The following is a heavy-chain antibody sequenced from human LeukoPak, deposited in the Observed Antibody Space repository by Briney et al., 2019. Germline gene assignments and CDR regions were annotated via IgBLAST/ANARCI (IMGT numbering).Heavy chain of an antibody. CDR1: GFTFSSYS. V-gene: IGHV3-48*04. CDR3: ARGERYSSSWYGAFDI. CDR2: ISSSGSTI. J-gene: IGHJ3*02. Sequence: GGSLRLSCAASGFTFSSYSMNWVRQAPGKGLEWVSYISSSGSTIYYADSVKGRFTISRDNAKNSLYLQMNSLRAEDTAVYYCARGERYSSSWYGAFDIWGQGTMVTVS. D-gene: IGHD6-13*01.